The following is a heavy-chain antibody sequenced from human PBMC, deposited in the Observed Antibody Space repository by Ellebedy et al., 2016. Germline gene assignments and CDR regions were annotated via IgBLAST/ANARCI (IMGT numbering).Heavy chain of an antibody. CDR1: GFTFGDDW. V-gene: IGHV3-74*01. CDR3: ALRGEGDKKGAFES. D-gene: IGHD1-26*01. CDR2: IDQYGSGT. Sequence: GESLKISCAASGFTFGDDWMHWVRQPAGKGLVWVSRIDQYGSGTDYADSVKGRFTISRDNAKNTLYLQMNSLRAEDTAVYHCALRGEGDKKGAFESWGQGTLLTVSS. J-gene: IGHJ4*02.